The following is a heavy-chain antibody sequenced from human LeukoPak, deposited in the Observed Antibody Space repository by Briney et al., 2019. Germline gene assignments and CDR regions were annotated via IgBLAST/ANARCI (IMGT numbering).Heavy chain of an antibody. D-gene: IGHD2-2*01. V-gene: IGHV3-11*03. CDR1: GFTFIDYY. Sequence: GGSLRLSCAASGFTFIDYYMSWIRQAPGKGLECVSYISSGISYTNYADSVKGRFTISRDNAKNSVYLQMNSLRAEDTAVYYCARSRGMVPGASGQGTLVTVSS. CDR3: ARSRGMVPGA. J-gene: IGHJ5*02. CDR2: ISSGISYT.